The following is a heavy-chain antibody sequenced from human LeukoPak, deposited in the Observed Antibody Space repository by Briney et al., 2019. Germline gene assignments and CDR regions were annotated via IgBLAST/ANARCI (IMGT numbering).Heavy chain of an antibody. J-gene: IGHJ6*03. CDR2: IKQDGSEK. CDR3: ARALIVTPASCYMDV. V-gene: IGHV3-7*01. CDR1: GFTFSSYW. D-gene: IGHD3-22*01. Sequence: PGGSLRLSCAASGFTFSSYWMSWVRQAPGKGLEWVANIKQDGSEKYYVDSVKGRFTISRDNAKNSLYLQMNSPRAEDTAVYYCARALIVTPASCYMDVWGKGTTVTVSS.